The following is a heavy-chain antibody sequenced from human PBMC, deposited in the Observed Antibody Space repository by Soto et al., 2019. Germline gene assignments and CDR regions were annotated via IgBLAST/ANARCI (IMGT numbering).Heavy chain of an antibody. CDR3: ARALAVADAFDI. J-gene: IGHJ3*02. Sequence: SETRSLTCAVSGGSISSSNWWSWVRQPPGKGLEWIGEIYHSGSTNYNPSLKSRVTISVDKSKNQFSLKLSSVTAADTAVYYCARALAVADAFDIWGQGKMVTVSS. CDR1: GGSISSSNW. CDR2: IYHSGST. V-gene: IGHV4-4*02. D-gene: IGHD6-19*01.